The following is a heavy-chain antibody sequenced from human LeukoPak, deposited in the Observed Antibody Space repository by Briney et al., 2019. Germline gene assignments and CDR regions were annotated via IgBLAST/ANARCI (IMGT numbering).Heavy chain of an antibody. V-gene: IGHV4-30-2*01. CDR1: GGSISRGGHS. CDR2: IYHSGSGST. Sequence: PSENLSLTCPVSGGSISRGGHSTRWIRQPLGKGLEWIGYIYHSGSGSTYYNPSLKSRVTISIDKSKNQFSLKLNSVTAADTAVYYCARINDFWSGPTLDVWGQGTTVTVSS. CDR3: ARINDFWSGPTLDV. J-gene: IGHJ6*02. D-gene: IGHD3-3*01.